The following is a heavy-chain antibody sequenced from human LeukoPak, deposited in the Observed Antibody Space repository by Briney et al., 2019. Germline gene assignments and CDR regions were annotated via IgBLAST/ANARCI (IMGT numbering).Heavy chain of an antibody. D-gene: IGHD6-19*01. CDR3: ARGREGGSGWYGTFDY. J-gene: IGHJ4*02. V-gene: IGHV4-61*01. CDR1: GGSVSSGSYY. CDR2: IYYSGST. Sequence: SETLSLTCTVSGGSVSSGSYYWSWIRQPPGTGLEWIGYIYYSGSTNYNPSLKSRVTISVDTSKNQFSLKLSSVTAADTAVYYCARGREGGSGWYGTFDYWGQGTLVTVSS.